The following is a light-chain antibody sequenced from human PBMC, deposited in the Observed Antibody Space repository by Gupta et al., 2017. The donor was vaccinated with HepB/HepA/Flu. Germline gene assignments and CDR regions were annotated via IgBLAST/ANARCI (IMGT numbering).Light chain of an antibody. CDR1: QNIRIY. CDR2: SAS. Sequence: IRMTQSPSSLSASVGDTVSITCLASQNIRIYLHWYQQKPGKAPKLLIYSASSLKSGVSSKFSGSGSGTDFTLTINERQPEDFATYYCQQVDNAPGIFGEGTKMEIK. J-gene: IGKJ2*02. V-gene: IGKV1-39*01. CDR3: QQVDNAPGI.